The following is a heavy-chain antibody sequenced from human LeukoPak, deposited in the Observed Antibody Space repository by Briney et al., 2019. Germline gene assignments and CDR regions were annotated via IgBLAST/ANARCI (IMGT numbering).Heavy chain of an antibody. J-gene: IGHJ4*02. CDR3: ASQGMAAAGKNY. D-gene: IGHD6-13*01. V-gene: IGHV3-7*01. Sequence: GGSLRLSCAPSGFTFSSYWMSWDRQAPGKGLEWVANIKQEGSEKYYVDSVKGRFTISRDNAKNSLYLQMNSVRAEDTAVYYCASQGMAAAGKNYWGQGTLVTVSS. CDR2: IKQEGSEK. CDR1: GFTFSSYW.